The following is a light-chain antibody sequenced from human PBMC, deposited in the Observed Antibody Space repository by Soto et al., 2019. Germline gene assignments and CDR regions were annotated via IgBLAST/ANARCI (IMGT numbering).Light chain of an antibody. J-gene: IGKJ1*01. Sequence: MQMGESPCALSACVGERVAIAWRASQSISSWLAWYQQKPGKAPKLLIYDASSLESGVPSTFSGSGSATEFTPTISSLQPDDLATYNSQQYKSYWTIGQGTKVDIK. CDR1: QSISSW. V-gene: IGKV1-5*01. CDR3: QQYKSYWT. CDR2: DAS.